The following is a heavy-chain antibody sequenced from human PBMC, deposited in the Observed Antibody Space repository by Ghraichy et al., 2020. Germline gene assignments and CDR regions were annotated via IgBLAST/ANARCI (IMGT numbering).Heavy chain of an antibody. V-gene: IGHV3-74*01. J-gene: IGHJ4*02. Sequence: LTCASSGFTFSSYLVHWVRQAPGKRLVWVSRINSDGSSTSYTDSVKGRFTISRDNAKNTLYLQMNRRRAEDTAVYYCARLLEGGSCFGYWGQGTLVTVSS. CDR3: ARLLEGGSCFGY. CDR1: GFTFSSYL. CDR2: INSDGSST. D-gene: IGHD2-15*01.